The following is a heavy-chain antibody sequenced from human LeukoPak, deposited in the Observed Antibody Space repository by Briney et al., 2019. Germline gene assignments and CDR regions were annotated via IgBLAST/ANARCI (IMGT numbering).Heavy chain of an antibody. D-gene: IGHD5-12*01. J-gene: IGHJ4*02. Sequence: SETLYLTCTVSGGSISIYYWNWIRQPPGKGLEWIGYISYSGSTNYNPSLKSRVTISLDTSKNQFSLNLRSVTAADTAVYYCARGFDSKSTYFDYWGQGTLVTVSS. CDR2: ISYSGST. CDR3: ARGFDSKSTYFDY. CDR1: GGSISIYY. V-gene: IGHV4-59*01.